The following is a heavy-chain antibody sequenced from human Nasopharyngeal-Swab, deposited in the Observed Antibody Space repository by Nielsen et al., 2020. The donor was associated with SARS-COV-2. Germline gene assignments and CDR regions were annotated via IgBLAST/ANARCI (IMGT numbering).Heavy chain of an antibody. D-gene: IGHD2-8*02. CDR3: ARDRQRTGLMTGWFDP. V-gene: IGHV1-2*06. J-gene: IGHJ5*02. CDR1: GYTFTGYY. Sequence: ASVKVSCKASGYTFTGYYMQWVRQAPGKGLEWMGRINPNSGGTNYAQKFQGRVTMTRDTSISTAYMELSRLRSDDTAVYYCARDRQRTGLMTGWFDPCGQGTLVTVSS. CDR2: INPNSGGT.